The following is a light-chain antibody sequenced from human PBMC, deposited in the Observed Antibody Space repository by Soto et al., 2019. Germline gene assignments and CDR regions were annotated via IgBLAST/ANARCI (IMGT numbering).Light chain of an antibody. J-gene: IGKJ5*01. CDR1: QSVSSSY. Sequence: EIGLTQSPGTLSLSPGERATLSCRASQSVSSSYLAWYQQKPGQAPRLLIYGASSRATGIPDRFSGSGSGTVFTLTISRLEPEDFALYYWQQYGSPITFGQGTRLEIK. CDR3: QQYGSPIT. V-gene: IGKV3-20*01. CDR2: GAS.